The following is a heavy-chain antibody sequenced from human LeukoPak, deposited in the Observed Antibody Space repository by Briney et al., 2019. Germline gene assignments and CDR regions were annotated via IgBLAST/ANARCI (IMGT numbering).Heavy chain of an antibody. Sequence: SETLSLTCTVSGGSISTFSWNWTRQPPGQGLEWIGYVNSNGGTYNNPSLKSRVTVSLDMSKNQFSLKLSSATAADTAVYYCARDVGGTWFDPWGQGILVTVSS. CDR2: VNSNGGT. J-gene: IGHJ5*02. CDR1: GGSISTFS. CDR3: ARDVGGTWFDP. V-gene: IGHV4-59*01.